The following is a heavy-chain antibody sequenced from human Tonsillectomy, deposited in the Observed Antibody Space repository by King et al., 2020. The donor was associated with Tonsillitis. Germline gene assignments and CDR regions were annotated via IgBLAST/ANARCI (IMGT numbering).Heavy chain of an antibody. V-gene: IGHV3-23*04. D-gene: IGHD3-3*01. CDR1: GFTFRNYA. Sequence: VQLVESGGGLVQPGGSLRLSCAVSGFTFRNYAMSWVRQGPGKGLDWVSALSVSGGERYYADSVKGRFTISRDTSKNTLSLQMNSLRAEDTAIYYCAKMSDFGVVTPFDYWGQGTLVTVSS. J-gene: IGHJ4*02. CDR3: AKMSDFGVVTPFDY. CDR2: LSVSGGER.